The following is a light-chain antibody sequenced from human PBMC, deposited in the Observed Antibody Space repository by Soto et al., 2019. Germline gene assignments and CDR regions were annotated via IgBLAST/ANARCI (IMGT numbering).Light chain of an antibody. J-gene: IGKJ1*01. V-gene: IGKV3-15*01. CDR3: QKSNNWPKT. CDR1: QSVNSN. CDR2: DAS. Sequence: EIVMTQSPDTLSVSPGETATLSCRASQSVNSNLAWYQQKPGQAPRLLISDASTRAAGLPARFSGSGSGTEFTLTISSLQSEDFAVYFCQKSNNWPKTFGQGTKVEIK.